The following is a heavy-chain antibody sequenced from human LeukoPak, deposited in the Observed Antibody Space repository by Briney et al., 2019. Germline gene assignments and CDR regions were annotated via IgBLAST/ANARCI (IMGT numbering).Heavy chain of an antibody. J-gene: IGHJ4*02. CDR2: ISYDGSNK. V-gene: IGHV3-30*18. D-gene: IGHD2-15*01. CDR3: AKDFCGGSCYYIDY. Sequence: GGSLRLSCAASGFTFSSYGMHWVRQAPGKGLEWVAVISYDGSNKYYADSVKGRFTISRDKSKNTLYLQMNSLRAEETAVYYCAKDFCGGSCYYIDYWGQGTLVTVSS. CDR1: GFTFSSYG.